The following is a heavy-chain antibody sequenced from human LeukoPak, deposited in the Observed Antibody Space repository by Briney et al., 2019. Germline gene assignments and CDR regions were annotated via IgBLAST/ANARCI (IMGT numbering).Heavy chain of an antibody. CDR3: ARDRLVRALGWFDP. CDR1: GFTFSSYG. D-gene: IGHD2-2*01. Sequence: GRSLRLSCAASGFTFSSYGMRWVRQAPGKGLEWVAVIWYGGSNKYYADSVKGRFTISRDNSKNTLYLQMNSLRAEDTAVYYCARDRLVRALGWFDPWGQGTLVTVSS. V-gene: IGHV3-33*01. CDR2: IWYGGSNK. J-gene: IGHJ5*02.